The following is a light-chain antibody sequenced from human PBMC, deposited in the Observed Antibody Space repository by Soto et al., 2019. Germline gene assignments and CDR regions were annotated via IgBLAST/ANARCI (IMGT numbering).Light chain of an antibody. CDR2: AAS. CDR3: QRSFSTPLT. Sequence: SXSSLSASVGDRVTITCRASXSISSYLHWYQQKPGKAPKLLIYAASSLQSGVPSRFSGSGSGTDFTLTISSLQPEDFATYYCQRSFSTPLTFGGGTKVEIK. V-gene: IGKV1-39*01. J-gene: IGKJ4*01. CDR1: XSISSY.